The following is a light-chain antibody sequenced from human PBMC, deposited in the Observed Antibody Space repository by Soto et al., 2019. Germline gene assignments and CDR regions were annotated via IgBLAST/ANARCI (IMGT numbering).Light chain of an antibody. CDR3: LQYETYWT. V-gene: IGKV1-5*03. J-gene: IGKJ1*01. Sequence: DIQMTQSPSTLSASVGDTVTVTCRASQSVSGWLAWYQQKPGKAPKLLIYKASSLESGVPSRFSGSGSGTEFTLTISSLQPDDFATYYCLQYETYWTFGQGTKVDIK. CDR1: QSVSGW. CDR2: KAS.